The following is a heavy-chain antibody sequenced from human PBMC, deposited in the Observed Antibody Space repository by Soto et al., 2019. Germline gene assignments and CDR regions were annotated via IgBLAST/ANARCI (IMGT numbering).Heavy chain of an antibody. CDR2: ISGSGGST. Sequence: SLRLSCAASGFTFSSYAMSWVRQAPGKGLEWVSAISGSGGSTYYADSVKGRFTISRDNSKNTLYLQMNSLRAEDTAVYYCAKASPIPSYYYYGMDVWGQGTTVTVSS. CDR1: GFTFSSYA. V-gene: IGHV3-23*01. J-gene: IGHJ6*02. CDR3: AKASPIPSYYYYGMDV.